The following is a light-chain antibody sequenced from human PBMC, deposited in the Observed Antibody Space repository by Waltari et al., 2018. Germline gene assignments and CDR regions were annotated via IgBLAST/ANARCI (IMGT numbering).Light chain of an antibody. CDR2: DDS. Sequence: SYVVTQPPSLSAAPGQTARIPCGGNNIGSKRVHWYQQKPGQAPVLVVYDDSDRPSGIPERFSGSNSGNTATLTISSVEVGDEAGYFCQVWDATTDQPIFGGGSKLTVL. CDR1: NIGSKR. J-gene: IGLJ2*01. V-gene: IGLV3-21*02. CDR3: QVWDATTDQPI.